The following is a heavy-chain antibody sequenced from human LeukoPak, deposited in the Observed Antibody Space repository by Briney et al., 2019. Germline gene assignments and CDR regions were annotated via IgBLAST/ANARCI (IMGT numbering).Heavy chain of an antibody. CDR3: AGIYLEMATRPYY. CDR2: IYYSGST. Sequence: NSSETLSLTCTVSGGSVSSGTYYWSWIRQPPGKGLEWIGYIYYSGSTNYNPSLKSRVTISVDTSKNQFSLKLSSVTAVDTAVYYCAGIYLEMATRPYYWGQGTLVTVSS. V-gene: IGHV4-61*01. D-gene: IGHD5-24*01. CDR1: GGSVSSGTYY. J-gene: IGHJ4*02.